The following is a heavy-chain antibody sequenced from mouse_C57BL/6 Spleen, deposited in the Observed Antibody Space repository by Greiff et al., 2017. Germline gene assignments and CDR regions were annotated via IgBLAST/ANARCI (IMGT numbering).Heavy chain of an antibody. V-gene: IGHV1-26*01. D-gene: IGHD2-4*01. J-gene: IGHJ3*01. Sequence: EVQLQQSGPELVKPGASVKISCKASGYTFTDYYMNWVKQSHGKSLEWIGDINPNNGGTSYNQKFKGKATLTVDKSSSTAYMELRSLTSEDSAVYYCARSKGIYYDYDAPSWFAYWGQGTLVTVSA. CDR1: GYTFTDYY. CDR2: INPNNGGT. CDR3: ARSKGIYYDYDAPSWFAY.